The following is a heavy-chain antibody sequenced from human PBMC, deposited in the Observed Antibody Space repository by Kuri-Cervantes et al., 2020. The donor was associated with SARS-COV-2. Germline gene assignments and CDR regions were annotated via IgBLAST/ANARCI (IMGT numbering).Heavy chain of an antibody. J-gene: IGHJ4*02. D-gene: IGHD6-13*01. Sequence: SETLSLTCTVSGGSISSYYWSWIRQPAGKGLEWIGRIYTSGSTNYNPSLKSRVTMSVDTSKNQFPLKLSSVTAADTAVYYCARFSAAAGQRTFDYWGQGTLVTVSS. CDR3: ARFSAAAGQRTFDY. CDR2: IYTSGST. CDR1: GGSISSYY. V-gene: IGHV4-4*07.